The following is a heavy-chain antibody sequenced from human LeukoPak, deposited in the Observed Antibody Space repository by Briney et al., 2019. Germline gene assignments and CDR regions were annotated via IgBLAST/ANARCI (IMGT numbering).Heavy chain of an antibody. V-gene: IGHV3-23*01. Sequence: GGSLRLSCAASGFPFSNFAMSWVRQAPGKGLEWVSAMSGSGDRTYYADSVKGRFTISRDNSKNTVFLQMNSLRVEDTAVYYCAEADMIYGPVYWGQGSLVTVSS. CDR3: AEADMIYGPVY. CDR1: GFPFSNFA. J-gene: IGHJ4*02. D-gene: IGHD4-17*01. CDR2: MSGSGDRT.